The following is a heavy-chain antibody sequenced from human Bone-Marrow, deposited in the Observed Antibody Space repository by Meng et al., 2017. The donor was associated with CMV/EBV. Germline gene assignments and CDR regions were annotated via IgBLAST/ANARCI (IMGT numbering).Heavy chain of an antibody. Sequence: LRLSCTVSGDSINRSGYFWSWIRQHPGKGLEWIGYIYNNGDTYDNPSLKSRVTISVDTSKNQFSLKLSSVTAADTAVYYCARDSWVVSRLGMDVWGQGTTVTVSS. D-gene: IGHD2-2*01. CDR1: GDSINRSGYF. CDR3: ARDSWVVSRLGMDV. CDR2: IYNNGDT. V-gene: IGHV4-31*03. J-gene: IGHJ6*02.